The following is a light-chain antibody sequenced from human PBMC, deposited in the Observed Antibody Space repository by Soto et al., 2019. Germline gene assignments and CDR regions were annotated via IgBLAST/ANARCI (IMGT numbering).Light chain of an antibody. Sequence: QSVLTQPPSASGTPGQRVTISCSGSSSNIGNNFLYWYQQLPGTAPRLLIYDNNKRPSGIPDRFSGSKSGTSATLGITGLQTGDEADYYSGTWDSSLSAWVFGGGTKLTVL. V-gene: IGLV1-51*01. J-gene: IGLJ3*02. CDR3: GTWDSSLSAWV. CDR1: SSNIGNNF. CDR2: DNN.